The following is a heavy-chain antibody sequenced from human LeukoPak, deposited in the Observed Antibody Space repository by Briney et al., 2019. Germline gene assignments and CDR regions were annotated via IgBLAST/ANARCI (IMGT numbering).Heavy chain of an antibody. CDR2: INPNSGDT. V-gene: IGHV1-2*02. CDR1: GYTFTAYY. CDR3: ARGPSLGLDI. J-gene: IGHJ3*02. D-gene: IGHD6-6*01. Sequence: ASVKVSCKASGYTFTAYYIHWVRQAPGQGLEWMGWINPNSGDTTLPQRFQGRVTMTRETSIITAYMELSSLTSDDTGMYYCARGPSLGLDIWGQGTMVTVSS.